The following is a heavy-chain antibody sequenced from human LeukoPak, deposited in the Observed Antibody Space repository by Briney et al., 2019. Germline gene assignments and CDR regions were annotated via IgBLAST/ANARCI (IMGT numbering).Heavy chain of an antibody. CDR2: IYYSGST. CDR3: ARSPRGSYPYYYYYGMDV. CDR1: GGSISSYY. D-gene: IGHD1-26*01. Sequence: SETLSLTCTVSGGSISSYYWSWIRQPPGKGLEWIGFIYYSGSTNYSPSLKSRVTISVDTSKNQFSLKLSSVTAAGTAVYYCARSPRGSYPYYYYYGMDVWGQGTTVTVSS. J-gene: IGHJ6*02. V-gene: IGHV4-59*01.